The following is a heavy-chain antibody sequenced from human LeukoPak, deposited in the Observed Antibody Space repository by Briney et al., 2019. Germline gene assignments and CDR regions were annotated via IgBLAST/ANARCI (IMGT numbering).Heavy chain of an antibody. CDR1: GFTFSNAY. CDR2: IKSDADGGTT. CDR3: TTFLTTYFYVSGSDPLDY. D-gene: IGHD3-10*01. V-gene: IGHV3-15*01. J-gene: IGHJ4*02. Sequence: GGSLRLSCAASGFTFSNAYMNWVRQAPGKGLEWIGHIKSDADGGTTDYVAPVRGRFIISRDDSRNTLYLQMNSLTTEDTAVYYCTTFLTTYFYVSGSDPLDYWGQGTLVTVSS.